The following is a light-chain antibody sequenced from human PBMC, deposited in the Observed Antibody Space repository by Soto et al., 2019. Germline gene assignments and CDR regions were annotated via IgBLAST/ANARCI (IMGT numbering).Light chain of an antibody. CDR2: KTS. V-gene: IGKV1-5*03. Sequence: IQMTQSPSTLSASVGDRVTITCRASQFINSWLAWYQQKPGKAPKILIYKTSTLQSGVPSRFSGSGSGTEFTLTISSLQPEDFATYCCQQYETYSGSFGPGTKVDI. CDR3: QQYETYSGS. CDR1: QFINSW. J-gene: IGKJ3*01.